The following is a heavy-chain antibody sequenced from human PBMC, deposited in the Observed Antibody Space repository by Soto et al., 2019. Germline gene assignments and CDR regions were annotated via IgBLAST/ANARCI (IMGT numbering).Heavy chain of an antibody. CDR1: GFTFSSYA. CDR3: AREYSLAVVLPGY. V-gene: IGHV3-33*01. CDR2: IWYDGNNK. J-gene: IGHJ4*02. D-gene: IGHD2-15*01. Sequence: PGGSLRLSCAASGFTFSSYAMYWVRQAPGKGLEWVAEIWYDGNNKYYADSVKGRFTISRDNSKNTVFLQMDSLRAEDTAVYYCAREYSLAVVLPGYWGQGTPVTV.